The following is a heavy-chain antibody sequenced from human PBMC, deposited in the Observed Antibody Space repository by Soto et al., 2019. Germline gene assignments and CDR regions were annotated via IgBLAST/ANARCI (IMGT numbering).Heavy chain of an antibody. CDR2: TYYRSKWYN. V-gene: IGHV6-1*01. Sequence: SQTLSLTCAISGDSVSSNSAAWNWIRQSPSRGLEWLGRTYYRSKWYNDYAVSVKSRITINPDTSKNQFSLQLNSVTPEDTAVYYCSRNIAAAGGGWDYGMDVGDQGTTVSVSS. J-gene: IGHJ6*02. D-gene: IGHD6-13*01. CDR1: GDSVSSNSAA. CDR3: SRNIAAAGGGWDYGMDV.